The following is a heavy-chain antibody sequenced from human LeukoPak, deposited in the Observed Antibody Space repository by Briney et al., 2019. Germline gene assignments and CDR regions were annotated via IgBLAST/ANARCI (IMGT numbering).Heavy chain of an antibody. D-gene: IGHD6-6*01. CDR2: INHSGST. CDR3: ARGRQLGHALGY. Sequence: SGTPSLTCAVYGGSFSNYYWSWIRQPPGKGLEWIGEINHSGSTHYNPSLKSRVTISVDTSKNQFSLKLSSVTAADTAVYYCARGRQLGHALGYWGQGTLVTVSS. J-gene: IGHJ4*02. V-gene: IGHV4-34*01. CDR1: GGSFSNYY.